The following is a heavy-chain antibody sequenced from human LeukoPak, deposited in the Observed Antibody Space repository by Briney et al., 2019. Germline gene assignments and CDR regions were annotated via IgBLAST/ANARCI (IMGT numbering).Heavy chain of an antibody. D-gene: IGHD5-24*01. Sequence: SVKVSCKASGGTFGSYAISWVRQAPGQGLERMGGIIPIFGTANYAQKFQGRVTITADESTSTAYMELSSLRSEDTAVYYCARRDDYNSFDYWGQGTLVTVSS. CDR1: GGTFGSYA. CDR2: IIPIFGTA. CDR3: ARRDDYNSFDY. V-gene: IGHV1-69*13. J-gene: IGHJ4*02.